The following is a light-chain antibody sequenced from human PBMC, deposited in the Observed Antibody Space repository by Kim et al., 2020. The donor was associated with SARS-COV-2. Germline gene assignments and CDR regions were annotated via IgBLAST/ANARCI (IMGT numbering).Light chain of an antibody. CDR1: QNIGTS. V-gene: IGKV6-21*01. Sequence: VTPKEKVTISCRANQNIGTSLPWYQQKPDQSPKLRISIASQTFSGVPARVSGSGSGTDFTLTINGLEAEDAATYYCHQSRSVPLTFGPGTKVDIK. CDR2: IAS. J-gene: IGKJ3*01. CDR3: HQSRSVPLT.